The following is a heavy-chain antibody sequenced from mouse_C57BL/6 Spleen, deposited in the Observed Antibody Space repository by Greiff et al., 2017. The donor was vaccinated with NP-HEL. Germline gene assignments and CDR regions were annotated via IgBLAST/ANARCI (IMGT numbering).Heavy chain of an antibody. D-gene: IGHD3-2*02. CDR1: GYAFTNYL. CDR3: AREGDSSGPFAY. V-gene: IGHV1-54*01. J-gene: IGHJ3*01. Sequence: QVQLQQSGAELVRPGTSVKVSCKASGYAFTNYLIEWVKQRPGQGLEWIGVINPGSGGTNYNEKFKGKATLTADTSSSTAYMQLSSLTSEDSAVYFCAREGDSSGPFAYWGQGTLVTVSA. CDR2: INPGSGGT.